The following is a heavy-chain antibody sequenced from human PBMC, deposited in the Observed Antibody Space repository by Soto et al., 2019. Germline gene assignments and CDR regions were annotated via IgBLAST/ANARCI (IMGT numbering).Heavy chain of an antibody. D-gene: IGHD2-8*02. CDR3: AKATATGGGAFDI. V-gene: IGHV3-23*01. J-gene: IGHJ3*02. CDR2: LTPSGGET. CDR1: GFTFSTYA. Sequence: PGGSLRLSCEASGFTFSTYAMSWVRQAPGKGLEWVSALTPSGGETFYADSVKGRFTISRDNSKNTVFLQMNSLTAGDTAVYYCAKATATGGGAFDICGQGTMVTVSS.